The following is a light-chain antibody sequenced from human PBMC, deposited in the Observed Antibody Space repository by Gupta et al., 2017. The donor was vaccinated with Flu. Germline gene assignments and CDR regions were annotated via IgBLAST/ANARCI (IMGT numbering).Light chain of an antibody. CDR1: SSNIGDTT. V-gene: IGLV1-44*01. CDR2: TNN. Sequence: QSVLAQPPSASGTPGQTVTISCSGSSSNIGDTTVNWYQQVPGTAPKLLIYTNNQRPSGVNDLLSCYQPSNSACRGIRGLQSEDEADDYCGESADSLTDWVFGGGTKLTVL. J-gene: IGLJ3*02. CDR3: GESADSLTDWV.